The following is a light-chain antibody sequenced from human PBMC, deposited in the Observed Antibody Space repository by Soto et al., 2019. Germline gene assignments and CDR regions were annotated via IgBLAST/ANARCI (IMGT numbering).Light chain of an antibody. V-gene: IGKV1-39*01. J-gene: IGKJ1*01. CDR1: QTMSTY. CDR2: TAS. CDR3: QQSYSTPWT. Sequence: DIQMTQSPSSLSAYVGDRVTITCRASQTMSTYLNWYQQKPGKAPKLLIFTASTLQSGVPSRFSGSGSGTDFSLTISSLQPEDIATYYCQQSYSTPWTFGQGTKVDIK.